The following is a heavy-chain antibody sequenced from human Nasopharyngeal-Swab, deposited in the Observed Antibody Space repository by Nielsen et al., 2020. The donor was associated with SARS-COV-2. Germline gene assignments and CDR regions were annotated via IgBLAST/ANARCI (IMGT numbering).Heavy chain of an antibody. CDR3: ATYSGSYSGVDYYYGMDV. V-gene: IGHV1-69*06. CDR2: IIPIFGTA. CDR1: VGTFSSYA. Sequence: SSVKVSCKASVGTFSSYAISWVRQAPGQGLEWMGGIIPIFGTANYAQKFQGRVTITADKSTSTAYMELSSLRSEDTAVYYCATYSGSYSGVDYYYGMDVWGQGTTVTVSS. J-gene: IGHJ6*02. D-gene: IGHD1-26*01.